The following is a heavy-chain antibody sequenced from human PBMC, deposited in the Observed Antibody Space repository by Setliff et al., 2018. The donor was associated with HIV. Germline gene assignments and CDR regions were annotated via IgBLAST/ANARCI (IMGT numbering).Heavy chain of an antibody. Sequence: SETLSLTCTVSGGSISSGGYYWSWIRQHPGKGLEWIGYIYYSGSTYYNPSLKSRVTISVDTSKNQFSLKLSSVTAADTAVYYCARGRYSSGWYKDAFDIWGQGTMVTVSS. CDR2: IYYSGST. CDR3: ARGRYSSGWYKDAFDI. V-gene: IGHV4-31*03. D-gene: IGHD6-19*01. J-gene: IGHJ3*02. CDR1: GGSISSGGYY.